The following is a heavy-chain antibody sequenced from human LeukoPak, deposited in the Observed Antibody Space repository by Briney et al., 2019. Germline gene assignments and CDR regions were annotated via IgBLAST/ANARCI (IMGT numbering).Heavy chain of an antibody. Sequence: SVKVSCKASGGTFSSYAISWVRQAPGQGLEWMGGIIPIFGTANYAQKFQGRVTITADESTSTAYMELSSLRSEDTAVYYCAAWKRVGYSSGLDYWGQGTLVTVSS. CDR3: AAWKRVGYSSGLDY. V-gene: IGHV1-69*13. J-gene: IGHJ4*02. CDR1: GGTFSSYA. CDR2: IIPIFGTA. D-gene: IGHD6-19*01.